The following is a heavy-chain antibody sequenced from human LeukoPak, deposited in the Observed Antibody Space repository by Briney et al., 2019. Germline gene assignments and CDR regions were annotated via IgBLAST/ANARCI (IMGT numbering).Heavy chain of an antibody. CDR2: IKSKTDGGTT. J-gene: IGHJ4*02. CDR1: GFTFSNAW. Sequence: GGSLRLSCAASGFTFSNAWMSWVRQAPGKGLEWVGHIKSKTDGGTTDYAAPVKGRFTISRDDSKNTLYLQMNSLKTEDTAVYYCTTDSGPPSGYFDYWGQGTLVTVSS. CDR3: TTDSGPPSGYFDY. D-gene: IGHD1-26*01. V-gene: IGHV3-15*01.